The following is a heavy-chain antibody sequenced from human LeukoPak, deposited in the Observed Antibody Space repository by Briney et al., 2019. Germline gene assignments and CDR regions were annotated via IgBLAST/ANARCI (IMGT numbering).Heavy chain of an antibody. CDR3: ARDPFDI. J-gene: IGHJ3*02. V-gene: IGHV3-9*01. Sequence: GRSLRLSCAASGFTFDDYAMHWVRQAPGKGLEWVSGISWNSGSIGYADSVKGRFTISRDNSKNSLYLQMNSLRAEDTAVYYCARDPFDIWGQGTMVTVSS. CDR1: GFTFDDYA. CDR2: ISWNSGSI.